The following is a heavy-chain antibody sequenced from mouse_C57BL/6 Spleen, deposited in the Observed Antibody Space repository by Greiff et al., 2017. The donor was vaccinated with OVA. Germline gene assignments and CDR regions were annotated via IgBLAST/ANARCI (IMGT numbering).Heavy chain of an antibody. CDR1: GYTFTSYW. CDR3: ARGYYGSSHPFAY. V-gene: IGHV1-52*01. Sequence: QVQLQQPGAELVRPGSSVKLSCKASGYTFTSYWMHWVKQRPIQGLEWIGNIDPSDSETHYNQQFKDKATLTVDKSSSTAYMQLSSLTSEDSAVYYCARGYYGSSHPFAYWGQGTLVTVSA. CDR2: IDPSDSET. J-gene: IGHJ3*01. D-gene: IGHD1-1*01.